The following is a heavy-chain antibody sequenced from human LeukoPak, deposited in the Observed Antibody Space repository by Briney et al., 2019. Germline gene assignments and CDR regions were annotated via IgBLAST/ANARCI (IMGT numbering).Heavy chain of an antibody. CDR1: GITFSTFA. D-gene: IGHD5-12*01. Sequence: GGSLRLSCAPSGITFSTFAMTWVRQAPGGGLECVSVISGAGDRTYYAETVRGRFTVSRDNSKNTLYLQMNNLRAEDTAVYYCAKGHSAYGTGFDVWGQGTLVTVSS. V-gene: IGHV3-23*01. CDR3: AKGHSAYGTGFDV. J-gene: IGHJ4*02. CDR2: ISGAGDRT.